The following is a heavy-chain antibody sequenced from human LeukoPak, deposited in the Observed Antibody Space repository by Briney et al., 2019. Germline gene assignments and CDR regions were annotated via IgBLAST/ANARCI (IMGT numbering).Heavy chain of an antibody. CDR1: GGTFSSYA. V-gene: IGHV1-69*13. J-gene: IGHJ4*02. CDR2: IIPIFGTA. D-gene: IGHD6-19*01. CDR3: ARSRAIGSGWPGNY. Sequence: SVKVSCKASGGTFSSYAISWVRQAPGQGLEWMGGIIPIFGTANYAQKFQGRVTITADESTSTAYMELSSLRSEGTAVYYCARSRAIGSGWPGNYWGQGTLVTVSS.